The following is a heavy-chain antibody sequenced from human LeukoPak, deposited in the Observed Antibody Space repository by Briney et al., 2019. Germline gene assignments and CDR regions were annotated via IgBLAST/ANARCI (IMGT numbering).Heavy chain of an antibody. Sequence: GGSLRLSCTASGFTFGDYAMSWVRQAPGKGLEWVGFIRSKAYGGTTEYAASVKGRFTISRDDSKSIAYLQMSSLKTEDTAVYYCTRGVLRYFRGVPEFDYWGQGTLVTVSS. CDR1: GFTFGDYA. CDR3: TRGVLRYFRGVPEFDY. V-gene: IGHV3-49*04. J-gene: IGHJ4*02. D-gene: IGHD3-9*01. CDR2: IRSKAYGGTT.